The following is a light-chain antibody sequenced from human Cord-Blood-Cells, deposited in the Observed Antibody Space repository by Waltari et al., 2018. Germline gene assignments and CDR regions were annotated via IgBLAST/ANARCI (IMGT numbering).Light chain of an antibody. J-gene: IGKJ3*01. CDR2: AAS. Sequence: DIQMTQSPSSLSASVGERVTITCRASQIISSYLNWYQQKPGKAPKLLIYAASSLQSGVPSRFSGSGSGTDFTLTISSLQPEDFATYYCQQSYSTPFTFGPGTKVDIK. CDR1: QIISSY. V-gene: IGKV1-39*01. CDR3: QQSYSTPFT.